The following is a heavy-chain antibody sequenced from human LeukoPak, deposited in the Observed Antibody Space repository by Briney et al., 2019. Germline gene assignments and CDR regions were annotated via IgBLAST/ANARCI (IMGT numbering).Heavy chain of an antibody. J-gene: IGHJ4*02. CDR1: GFTFSSYS. V-gene: IGHV3-21*01. Sequence: GGSLRLSCAASGFTFSSYSMNWVRQAPGKGLEWVSSISSSSSYIYYADSVKGRFTIARDNAKNSLYLQMHSLRAEDTAVYYCARGLYSGSSDDYWGQGTLVTVSS. D-gene: IGHD1-26*01. CDR3: ARGLYSGSSDDY. CDR2: ISSSSSYI.